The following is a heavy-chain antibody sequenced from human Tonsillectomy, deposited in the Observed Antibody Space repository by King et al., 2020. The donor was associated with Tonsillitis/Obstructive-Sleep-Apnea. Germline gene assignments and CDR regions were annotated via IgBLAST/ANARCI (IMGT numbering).Heavy chain of an antibody. J-gene: IGHJ2*01. CDR2: ISSSGSTI. V-gene: IGHV3-48*03. CDR1: GFTFSSYE. Sequence: VQLVESGGGLVQPGGSLRLSCAASGFTFSSYEMNWVRQAPGKGLEWVSYISSSGSTIYYADSVKGRFTISRDNAKNSLYLQMNDLRAEDTAVYYCARGSLGWYFDLWGRGTLVSVSS. D-gene: IGHD2-15*01. CDR3: ARGSLGWYFDL.